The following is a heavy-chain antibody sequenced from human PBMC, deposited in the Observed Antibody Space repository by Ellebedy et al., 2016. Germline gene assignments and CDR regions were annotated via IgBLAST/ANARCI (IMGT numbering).Heavy chain of an antibody. CDR1: GFTLSSYA. V-gene: IGHV3-64D*06. CDR2: ISSNGGST. D-gene: IGHD4-17*01. J-gene: IGHJ2*01. Sequence: GGSLRLSCSASGFTLSSYAIHWVRQAPGKGLEYVSAISSNGGSTYYADSVKGRFTISRDNSKNTLYLQMSSLRTEDTAVFYCVKGPSTVTTLWYFDLWGRGTLVTVSS. CDR3: VKGPSTVTTLWYFDL.